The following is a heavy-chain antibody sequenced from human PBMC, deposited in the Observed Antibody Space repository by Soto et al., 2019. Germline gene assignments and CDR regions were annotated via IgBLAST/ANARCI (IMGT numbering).Heavy chain of an antibody. D-gene: IGHD1-1*01. V-gene: IGHV5-51*01. CDR3: ARLIRWNDDAFDI. J-gene: IGHJ3*02. Sequence: PXEFLKIFFTGCGYSFTSYWIGWVRQMPGKGLEWMGIIYPGDSDTRYSPSFQGQVTISADKSISTAYLQWSSLKASDTAMYYCARLIRWNDDAFDIWGQGTMVTVS. CDR2: IYPGDSDT. CDR1: GYSFTSYW.